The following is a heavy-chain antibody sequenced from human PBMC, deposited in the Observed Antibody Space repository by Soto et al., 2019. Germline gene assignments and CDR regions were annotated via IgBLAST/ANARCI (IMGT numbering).Heavy chain of an antibody. CDR2: IDPSDSYT. D-gene: IGHD4-17*01. Sequence: GESLKISCKGSVYSFTSYWITWVRQMPGKGLEWMGRIDPSDSYTNYSPSFQGHVTISPDKSISTAYLQWSSLKASDTAMYYCAISYGKYYYALDVWGQGTTVTVSS. J-gene: IGHJ6*02. CDR3: AISYGKYYYALDV. V-gene: IGHV5-10-1*01. CDR1: VYSFTSYW.